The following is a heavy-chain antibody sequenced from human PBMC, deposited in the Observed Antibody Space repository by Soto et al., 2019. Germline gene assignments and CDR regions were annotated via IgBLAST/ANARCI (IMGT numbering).Heavy chain of an antibody. V-gene: IGHV4-38-2*02. CDR3: ARVHVMVVAGSTFDY. Sequence: SETLSLTCTFSGDSLISGSYWGWIRQPPGEGPEWIASIYHGGTTFYNPSLKSRISISVDTSKNQFSLRLTSVTAADTATYYCARVHVMVVAGSTFDYWGPGTLVTVSS. J-gene: IGHJ4*03. CDR1: GDSLISGSY. D-gene: IGHD6-19*01. CDR2: IYHGGTT.